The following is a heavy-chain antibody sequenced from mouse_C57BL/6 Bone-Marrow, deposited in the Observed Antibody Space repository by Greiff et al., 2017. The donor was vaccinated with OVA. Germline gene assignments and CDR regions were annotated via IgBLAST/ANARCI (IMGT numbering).Heavy chain of an antibody. Sequence: EVQRVESGGGLVQPGGSLKLSCAASGFTFSDYYMYWVRQTPEKRLEWVAYISNGGGSTYYPDTVKGRFTISRDNAKNTLYLQMSRLKSEDTAMYYCARHGNYEGFAYWGQGTLVTVSA. D-gene: IGHD2-1*01. J-gene: IGHJ3*01. CDR1: GFTFSDYY. V-gene: IGHV5-12*01. CDR2: ISNGGGST. CDR3: ARHGNYEGFAY.